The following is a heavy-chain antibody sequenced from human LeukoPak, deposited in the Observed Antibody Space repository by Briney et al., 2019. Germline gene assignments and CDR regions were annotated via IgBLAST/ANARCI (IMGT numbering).Heavy chain of an antibody. CDR1: GGSFSGYY. D-gene: IGHD5-18*01. Sequence: SETLSLTCAVYGGSFSGYYWSWIRHPPGKGLEWIREINNSGSTNYNPSLKSRVTISGDTSKNQFSLKLSSVTAADTAVYFCARVGYSYVINDWSRTGLGAYPTKYYYHMDVWGKGTTVAVSS. CDR3: ARVGYSYVINDWSRTGLGAYPTKYYYHMDV. CDR2: INNSGST. J-gene: IGHJ6*03. V-gene: IGHV4-34*01.